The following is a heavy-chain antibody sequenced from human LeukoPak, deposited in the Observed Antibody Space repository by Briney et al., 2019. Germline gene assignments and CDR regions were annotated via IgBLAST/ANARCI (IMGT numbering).Heavy chain of an antibody. CDR3: ARDRGIYDFWSGYLTPSFFDY. CDR1: GFTFSSYW. D-gene: IGHD3-3*01. J-gene: IGHJ4*02. CDR2: IKQDGSEK. V-gene: IGHV3-7*01. Sequence: GGSLRLSCAASGFTFSSYWMSWVRQAPGKGLERVANIKQDGSEKYYVDSVKGRFTISRDNAKNSLYLQMNSLRAEDTAVYYCARDRGIYDFWSGYLTPSFFDYWGQGTLVTVSS.